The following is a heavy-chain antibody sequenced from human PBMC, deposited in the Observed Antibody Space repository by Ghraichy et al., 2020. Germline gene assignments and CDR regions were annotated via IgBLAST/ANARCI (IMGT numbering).Heavy chain of an antibody. CDR1: GGSISSSSYY. Sequence: SETLSLTCTVSGGSISSSSYYWGWIRQPPGKGLEWIGSIYYSGSTYYNPSLKSRVTISVDTSKNQFSLKLSSVTAADTAVYYCARQMRGSGGWFDPWGQGTLVTVSS. CDR3: ARQMRGSGGWFDP. D-gene: IGHD3-3*01. J-gene: IGHJ5*02. CDR2: IYYSGST. V-gene: IGHV4-39*01.